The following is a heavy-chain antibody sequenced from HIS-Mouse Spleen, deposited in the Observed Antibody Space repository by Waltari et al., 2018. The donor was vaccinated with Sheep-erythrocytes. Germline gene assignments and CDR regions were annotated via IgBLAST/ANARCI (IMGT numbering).Heavy chain of an antibody. V-gene: IGHV5-51*01. CDR2: ISPGDSDT. CDR1: GYSFTSYW. Sequence: EVQLVQSGAEVKKPGESLKIFCKGSGYSFTSYWIGWVRPMPGKGLEWRGIISPGDSDTGYSPSIPGRVTISADKASSTAYLQGSSLKASDTAMYYCARLFYVDIVATTLFDYWGQGTLVTVSS. CDR3: ARLFYVDIVATTLFDY. J-gene: IGHJ4*02. D-gene: IGHD5-12*01.